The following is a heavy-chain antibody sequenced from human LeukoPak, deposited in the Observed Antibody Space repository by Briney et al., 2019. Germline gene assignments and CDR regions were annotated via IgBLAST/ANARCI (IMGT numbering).Heavy chain of an antibody. CDR2: IYTSGST. CDR1: GGSISSYY. V-gene: IGHV4-4*07. Sequence: PSETLSLTCTVSGGSISSYYWSWLRQPAGKGLEWIGRIYTSGSTNYNPSLKSRVTMSVDTSKNQFSLKLSSVTAADTAVYYCARDRGLTTVTTHYYYYYMDVWGKGTTVTISS. CDR3: ARDRGLTTVTTHYYYYYMDV. J-gene: IGHJ6*03. D-gene: IGHD4-17*01.